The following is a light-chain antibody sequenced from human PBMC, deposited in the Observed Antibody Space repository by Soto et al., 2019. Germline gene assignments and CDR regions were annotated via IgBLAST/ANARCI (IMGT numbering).Light chain of an antibody. V-gene: IGKV3-20*01. CDR3: QQYGSSPQT. CDR2: GAS. Sequence: EIVLTQSPGTLSLSPGERATLSCRASQSVSSSYLAWYQQKPGQAPRLLIYGASSRATGIPDRFSGSGSGTDFTLTISRLEPEDIAVYYCQQYGSSPQTFGKGTKV. J-gene: IGKJ1*01. CDR1: QSVSSSY.